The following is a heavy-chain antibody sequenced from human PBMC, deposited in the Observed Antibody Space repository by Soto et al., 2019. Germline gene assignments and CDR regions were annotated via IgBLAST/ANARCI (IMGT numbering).Heavy chain of an antibody. CDR1: GGTFSSYA. J-gene: IGHJ3*02. Sequence: SVKVSCKASGGTFSSYAISWVRQAPGQGLEWMGGIIPIFGTANYAQKFQGRVTITADESTSTAYMELSSLRSEDTAVYYCARAFGELFPSALDIWGQGTMVTVSS. V-gene: IGHV1-69*13. D-gene: IGHD3-10*01. CDR3: ARAFGELFPSALDI. CDR2: IIPIFGTA.